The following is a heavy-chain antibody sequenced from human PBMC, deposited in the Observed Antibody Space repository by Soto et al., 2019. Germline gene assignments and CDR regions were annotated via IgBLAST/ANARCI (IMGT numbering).Heavy chain of an antibody. Sequence: LXLSCAASGFTFGSYAMSWVRQAPGKGLEWVSAISGSGGSTYYADSVKGRFTISRDNSKNTLYLQMNSLRAEDTAVYYCAKDGDYYDSSGYYYGLVWFDPWGQGTLVTGSS. CDR3: AKDGDYYDSSGYYYGLVWFDP. J-gene: IGHJ5*02. V-gene: IGHV3-23*01. D-gene: IGHD3-22*01. CDR1: GFTFGSYA. CDR2: ISGSGGST.